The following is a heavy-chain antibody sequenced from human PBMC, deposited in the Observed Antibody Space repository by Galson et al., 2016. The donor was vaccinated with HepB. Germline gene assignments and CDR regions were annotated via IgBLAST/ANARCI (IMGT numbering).Heavy chain of an antibody. Sequence: SLRLSCAASGFTFRSSILSWVSQAPGKGLEWVSSITSSSSYLSYGDSVKGRFTISRDNGKKSVYLQMNSLRAEDTAVYYCARVGSVTIDAFDIWGQGTMVTVSS. CDR3: ARVGSVTIDAFDI. D-gene: IGHD4-17*01. J-gene: IGHJ3*02. CDR2: ITSSSSYL. CDR1: GFTFRSSI. V-gene: IGHV3-21*01.